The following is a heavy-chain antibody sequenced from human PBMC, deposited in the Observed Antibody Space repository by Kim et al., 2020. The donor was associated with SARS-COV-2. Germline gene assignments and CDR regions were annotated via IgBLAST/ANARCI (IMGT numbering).Heavy chain of an antibody. CDR1: GGSISSSSYY. J-gene: IGHJ3*02. CDR3: ASGPYYYDRRLVDDAFEI. Sequence: SETLSLTCTVSGGSISSSSYYWGWIRQPPGKGLVWIGSIYYSGSTYYNLSLKSRVTISVDTSKNQFSLNLSSVTAADTAVYYCASGPYYYDRRLVDDAFEIWGQGTMVTVPS. D-gene: IGHD3-22*01. CDR2: IYYSGST. V-gene: IGHV4-39*01.